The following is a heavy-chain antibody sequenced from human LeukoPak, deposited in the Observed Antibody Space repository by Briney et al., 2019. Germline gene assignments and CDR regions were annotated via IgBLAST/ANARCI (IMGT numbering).Heavy chain of an antibody. Sequence: GESLKISCKGSGYSFTSYWIGWVRQMPGKGLEWMGIIYPGDSDTRYSPSFQGQVTISADKSISTAYLQWSSLKASDTAMYYCARQGGCTNGVCPTNMFDYWGQGTLVTVSS. D-gene: IGHD2-8*01. V-gene: IGHV5-51*01. J-gene: IGHJ4*02. CDR2: IYPGDSDT. CDR1: GYSFTSYW. CDR3: ARQGGCTNGVCPTNMFDY.